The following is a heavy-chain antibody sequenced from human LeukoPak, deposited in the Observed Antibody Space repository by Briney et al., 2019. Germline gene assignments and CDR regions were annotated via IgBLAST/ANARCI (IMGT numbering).Heavy chain of an antibody. CDR1: GFTFSSYE. J-gene: IGHJ6*03. D-gene: IGHD6-13*01. Sequence: GGSLRLSCAASGFTFSSYEMNWVRQAPGKGLEWVSYISSSGSTIYYADSVKGRFTISRDNAKNSLYLQMNSLRAEDTAVYYCAEVVEAAATPIYYMDVWGKGTTVTVSS. V-gene: IGHV3-48*03. CDR3: AEVVEAAATPIYYMDV. CDR2: ISSSGSTI.